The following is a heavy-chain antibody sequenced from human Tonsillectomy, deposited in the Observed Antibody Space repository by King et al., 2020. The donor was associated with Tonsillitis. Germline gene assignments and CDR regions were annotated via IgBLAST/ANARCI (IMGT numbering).Heavy chain of an antibody. Sequence: VQLVESGGCLVQPGGSLRLSCAASGFTFSSFGMIWVRQAPGKGLEWVSSISDSAGGTNYADSVNGLFTISRDNSKHTLYLQVNGRRAEDPAVYYCAKLLRSGYHLYYMDVWGKGTTVTVSS. J-gene: IGHJ6*03. D-gene: IGHD3-3*01. V-gene: IGHV3-23*04. CDR1: GFTFSSFG. CDR3: AKLLRSGYHLYYMDV. CDR2: ISDSAGGT.